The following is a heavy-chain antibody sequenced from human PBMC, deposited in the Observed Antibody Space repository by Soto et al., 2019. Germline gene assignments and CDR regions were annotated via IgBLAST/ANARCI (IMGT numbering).Heavy chain of an antibody. V-gene: IGHV1-69*13. Sequence: SVKVSCKASGGTFSSYAISWVRQAPGQGLEWMGGIIPIFGTANYAQKFQGRVTITADESTSTAYMELSSLRSEDTAVYYCARERYCSSTSCYMVGPDFDYWGQGTLVTVSS. CDR3: ARERYCSSTSCYMVGPDFDY. CDR2: IIPIFGTA. CDR1: GGTFSSYA. D-gene: IGHD2-2*02. J-gene: IGHJ4*02.